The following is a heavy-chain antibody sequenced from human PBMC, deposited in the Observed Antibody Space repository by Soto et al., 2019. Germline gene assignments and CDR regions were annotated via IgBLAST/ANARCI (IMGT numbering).Heavy chain of an antibody. Sequence: QVQLQESGPGLVKPSETLSLTCTVSGGSVSSGSYYWSWIRQPPGKGLEWIGYIYYSGSTNYNPSLMSRVTISVDTSKTQFSLKLSSVTAADPAVYYCERVGGYSYCLDYWGQGTLVTVAS. D-gene: IGHD5-18*01. CDR2: IYYSGST. V-gene: IGHV4-61*01. CDR1: GGSVSSGSYY. CDR3: ERVGGYSYCLDY. J-gene: IGHJ4*02.